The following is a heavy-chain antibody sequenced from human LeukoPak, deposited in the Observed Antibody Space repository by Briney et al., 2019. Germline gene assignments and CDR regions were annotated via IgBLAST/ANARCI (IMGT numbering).Heavy chain of an antibody. Sequence: ASVKVSCKASGYSFTGYYIHWVRQAPGQGLEWTGWINPDSGGTYYAQKFQGRVTMTRDTSISTAYMELSRLRSDDTAVYYCARDPGSSYTSSWYDFYYMDVWGKGTTVTISS. CDR3: ARDPGSSYTSSWYDFYYMDV. J-gene: IGHJ6*03. CDR1: GYSFTGYY. CDR2: INPDSGGT. V-gene: IGHV1-2*02. D-gene: IGHD6-13*01.